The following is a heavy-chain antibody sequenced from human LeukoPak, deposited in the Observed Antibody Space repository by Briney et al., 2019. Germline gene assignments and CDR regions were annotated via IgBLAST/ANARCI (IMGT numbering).Heavy chain of an antibody. D-gene: IGHD3-10*01. V-gene: IGHV3-20*04. CDR3: ARRRVTFIRGVDITSYYFDY. CDR1: GFTFSSYW. J-gene: IGHJ4*02. CDR2: INWNGGST. Sequence: PGGSLRLSCAASGFTFSSYWMSWVRQAPGKGLEWVSGINWNGGSTGYADSVKGRFTISRDNAKNFLYLQMNSLRAEDRALYYCARRRVTFIRGVDITSYYFDYWGQGTLVTVSS.